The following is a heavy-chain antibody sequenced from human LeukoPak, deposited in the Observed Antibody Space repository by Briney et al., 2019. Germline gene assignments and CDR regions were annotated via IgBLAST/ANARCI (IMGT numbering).Heavy chain of an antibody. J-gene: IGHJ4*02. D-gene: IGHD4-17*01. Sequence: GGSLRLSCAVSGFTFSSSWMTWVRQAPGKGLEWVANIKSDGSEKYYVDSVKGRFTISRDNAKNSLYLQMNRLRAEDTAVYYCARDPSYGALDFWGQGTQVTVSS. V-gene: IGHV3-7*03. CDR2: IKSDGSEK. CDR1: GFTFSSSW. CDR3: ARDPSYGALDF.